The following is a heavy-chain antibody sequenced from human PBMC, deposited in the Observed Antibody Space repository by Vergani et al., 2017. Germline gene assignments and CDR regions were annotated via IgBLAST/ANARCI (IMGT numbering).Heavy chain of an antibody. CDR1: GFTFSSYE. D-gene: IGHD1-14*01. V-gene: IGHV3-48*03. J-gene: IGHJ3*02. CDR3: AREYNADLANAFDI. CDR2: ISSSGSTI. Sequence: EVQLVESGGGLVQPGGSLRLSCAASGFTFSSYEMNWVRQAPGKGLEWVSYISSSGSTIYYADSVKGRFTISRDNAKNSLYLQMNSLRAEDTAVYYCAREYNADLANAFDIWGQGTMVTVSS.